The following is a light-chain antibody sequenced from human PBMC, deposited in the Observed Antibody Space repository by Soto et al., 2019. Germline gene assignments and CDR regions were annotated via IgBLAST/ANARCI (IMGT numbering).Light chain of an antibody. Sequence: EIVMTQSPATLSVSPGERATLSCRASQSVSSNLAWYQQKPGQAPKLLIYGASTKATGIPARFSGSGSGTKFTLTFSSLQSEDFAVYYCQQYNNWLITFGQGTRLEIK. CDR2: GAS. CDR3: QQYNNWLIT. V-gene: IGKV3-15*01. CDR1: QSVSSN. J-gene: IGKJ5*01.